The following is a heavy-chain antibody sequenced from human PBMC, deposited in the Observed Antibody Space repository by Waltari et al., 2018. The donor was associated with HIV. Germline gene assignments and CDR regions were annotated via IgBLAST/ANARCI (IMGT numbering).Heavy chain of an antibody. CDR2: ISRSSDYI. Sequence: NWVRRAPGKGLEWIAYISRSSDYIYYADSVKGRFIISRDNAKNSVFLDMNNMRDVDTAVYYCTATVTTRGTFDYWGQGTMV. V-gene: IGHV3-21*06. J-gene: IGHJ4*01. CDR3: TATVTTRGTFDY. D-gene: IGHD4-17*01.